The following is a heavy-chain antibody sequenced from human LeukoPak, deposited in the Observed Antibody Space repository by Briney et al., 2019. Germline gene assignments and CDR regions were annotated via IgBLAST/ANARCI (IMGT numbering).Heavy chain of an antibody. CDR1: GDSMNNYN. J-gene: IGHJ4*02. Sequence: SETLSLTCSVSGDSMNNYNWNWLRQSADKGLEWIGRIYATGSTDHNPSLKSRVTLSLDTSQNHFSLILTSVTAADTAVYFCARDKAVDSDSSGYYYNRGLDQWGQGILVTVSS. V-gene: IGHV4-4*07. CDR3: ARDKAVDSDSSGYYYNRGLDQ. D-gene: IGHD3-22*01. CDR2: IYATGST.